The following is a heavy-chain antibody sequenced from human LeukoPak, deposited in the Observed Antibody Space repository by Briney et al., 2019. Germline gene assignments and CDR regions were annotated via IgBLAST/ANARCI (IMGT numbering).Heavy chain of an antibody. CDR2: IYYSGST. CDR3: ARHLVYYYEPWGFDY. J-gene: IGHJ4*02. D-gene: IGHD3-22*01. Sequence: SETLSLTCTVSGGSISSSSYYWGWIRQPPGKGLEWIGSIYYSGSTYYNPSLKSRVTISVDTSKNQFSLKLSSVTAADTAVYYCARHLVYYYEPWGFDYWGQGTLVTVSS. CDR1: GGSISSSSYY. V-gene: IGHV4-39*07.